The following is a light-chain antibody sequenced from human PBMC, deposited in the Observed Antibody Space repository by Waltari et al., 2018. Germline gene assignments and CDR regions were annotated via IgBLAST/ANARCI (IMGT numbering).Light chain of an antibody. Sequence: DIVMTQSPDSLAVSLGERATINCKASQNILSSSNKKDYLDWYQQKPGQPPKLLIYSASTRESGVPDRFSGSGSGTDFTLTITSLQAEDVAVYYCQQYYSTPQTFGQGTRVEIK. V-gene: IGKV4-1*01. J-gene: IGKJ1*01. CDR1: QNILSSSNKKDY. CDR2: SAS. CDR3: QQYYSTPQT.